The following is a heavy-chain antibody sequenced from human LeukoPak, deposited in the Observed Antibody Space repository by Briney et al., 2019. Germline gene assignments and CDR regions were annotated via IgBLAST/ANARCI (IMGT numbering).Heavy chain of an antibody. CDR1: GGSISSYY. Sequence: SETLSLTCTVSGGSISSYYWSWIRQPPGKGLEWIGYIYYSGSTNFNPSLKSRVTISVDTSKNQFSLKLSSVTAADTAVYYCARHIPNYYDSSDAFDIWGQGTMVTVSS. D-gene: IGHD3-22*01. V-gene: IGHV4-59*08. CDR2: IYYSGST. J-gene: IGHJ3*02. CDR3: ARHIPNYYDSSDAFDI.